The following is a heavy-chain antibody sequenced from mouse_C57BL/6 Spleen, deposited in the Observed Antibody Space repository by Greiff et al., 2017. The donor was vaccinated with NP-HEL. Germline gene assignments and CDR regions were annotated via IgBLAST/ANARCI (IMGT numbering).Heavy chain of an antibody. CDR1: GYSITSGYY. Sequence: EVQLQESGPGLVKPSQSLSLTCSVTGYSITSGYYWNWIRQFPGNKLEWMGYISYDGSNNYNPSLKNRISITRDTSKNQFFLKLNSVTTEDTATYYCATDYPYAMDYWGQGTSVTVSS. CDR2: ISYDGSN. CDR3: ATDYPYAMDY. V-gene: IGHV3-6*01. J-gene: IGHJ4*01. D-gene: IGHD2-4*01.